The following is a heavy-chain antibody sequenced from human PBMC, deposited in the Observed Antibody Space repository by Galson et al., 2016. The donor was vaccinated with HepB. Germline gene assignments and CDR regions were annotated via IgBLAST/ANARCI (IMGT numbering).Heavy chain of an antibody. J-gene: IGHJ4*02. D-gene: IGHD4-11*01. Sequence: ETLSLTCSVSGGSISSSSYHWGWIRQPPGKGLAWIGTIYYSGSTSYNPSLRSRVTISIDASKNQFSLNLTSVTAADTAVYYCARGVGFYSYYLFDYWGPGTLVAVSS. CDR2: IYYSGST. CDR3: ARGVGFYSYYLFDY. CDR1: GGSISSSSYH. V-gene: IGHV4-39*01.